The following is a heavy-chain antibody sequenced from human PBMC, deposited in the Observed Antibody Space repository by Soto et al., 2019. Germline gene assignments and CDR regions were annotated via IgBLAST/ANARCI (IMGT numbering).Heavy chain of an antibody. D-gene: IGHD3-3*01. Sequence: SETLSLTCTVSGGSISSSSYYWGWIRQPPGKWLEWIGSIYYSGSTYYNPSLKSRVTISVDTSKNQFTLKLSSVTAADTAVYYCARHRRGYLGGPRAGAQNNWFDPWGKGTLVTASS. J-gene: IGHJ5*02. CDR2: IYYSGST. CDR1: GGSISSSSYY. V-gene: IGHV4-39*01. CDR3: ARHRRGYLGGPRAGAQNNWFDP.